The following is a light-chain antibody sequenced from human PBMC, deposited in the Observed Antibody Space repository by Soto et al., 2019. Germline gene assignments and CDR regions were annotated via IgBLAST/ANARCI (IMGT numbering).Light chain of an antibody. CDR2: GAS. J-gene: IGKJ2*01. Sequence: EIVLTQSPGTLSLSPGERATLSCRASQSVSSSYLAWYQQKPCQAPRPLIYGASSRATGIPDRFSGSGSGTDFTLTISRLEPEDFAVYYCQQYGSSPYTFGQGTKLEIK. CDR3: QQYGSSPYT. CDR1: QSVSSSY. V-gene: IGKV3-20*01.